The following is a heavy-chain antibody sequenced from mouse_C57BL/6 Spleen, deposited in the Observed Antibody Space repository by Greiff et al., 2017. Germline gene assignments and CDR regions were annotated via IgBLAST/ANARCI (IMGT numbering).Heavy chain of an antibody. V-gene: IGHV1-74*01. CDR1: GYTFTSYW. J-gene: IGHJ2*01. Sequence: QVQLQQPGAELVKPGASVKVSCKASGYTFTSYWMHWVKQRPGQGLEWIGRIHPSDSDTNYNQKFKGKATMTVYKSSSPAYMQLSSLTSEDSAVYYCAIGENYGNYRYWGQGTTLTVSS. CDR3: AIGENYGNYRY. CDR2: IHPSDSDT. D-gene: IGHD2-1*01.